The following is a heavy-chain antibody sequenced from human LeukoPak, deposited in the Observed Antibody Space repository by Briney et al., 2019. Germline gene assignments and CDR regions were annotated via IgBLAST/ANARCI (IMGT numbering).Heavy chain of an antibody. CDR1: GFTFRSYA. CDR2: ISGSGGST. CDR3: AKGGIVVVPSDRLEDYYAMDV. V-gene: IGHV3-23*01. J-gene: IGHJ6*02. D-gene: IGHD2-2*01. Sequence: GGSLRLSCAASGFTFRSYAMSWVRQAPGKGLEWVSAISGSGGSTYYADSVKGRFTISRDNSKNTLYLQMNSLGAEDTAVYYCAKGGIVVVPSDRLEDYYAMDVWGQGTTVTVSS.